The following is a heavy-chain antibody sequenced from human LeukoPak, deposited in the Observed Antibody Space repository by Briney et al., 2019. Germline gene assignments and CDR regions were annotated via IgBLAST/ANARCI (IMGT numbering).Heavy chain of an antibody. CDR2: IYYSGST. V-gene: IGHV4-39*01. CDR1: GGSISNGDYY. D-gene: IGHD2-2*01. Sequence: PSETLSLTCTVSGGSISNGDYYWGWIRQPPGKGLEWIGSIYYSGSTYYNPSLKSRVTISVDTSKNQFSLKLSSVTAADTAVYYCARHLSAQHYYYYYMDVWGKGTTVTVSS. J-gene: IGHJ6*03. CDR3: ARHLSAQHYYYYYMDV.